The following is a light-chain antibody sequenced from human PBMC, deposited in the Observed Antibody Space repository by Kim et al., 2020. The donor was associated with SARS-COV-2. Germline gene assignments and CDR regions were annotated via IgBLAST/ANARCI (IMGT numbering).Light chain of an antibody. V-gene: IGKV3-20*01. Sequence: FPPGERATLSCRASQSVSSSYLAWYQQKPGQAPRLLIYGASSRATGIPDRFSGSGSGTDFTLTISRLEPEDFAVYSCQQYGSSPYTFGQGTKLEI. CDR1: QSVSSSY. J-gene: IGKJ2*01. CDR3: QQYGSSPYT. CDR2: GAS.